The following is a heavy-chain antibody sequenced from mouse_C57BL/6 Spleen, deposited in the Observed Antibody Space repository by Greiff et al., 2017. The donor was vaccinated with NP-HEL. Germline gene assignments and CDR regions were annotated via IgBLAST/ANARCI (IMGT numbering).Heavy chain of an antibody. CDR3: AREGIYDGYYYAMDY. D-gene: IGHD2-3*01. Sequence: VQLQQSGPELVKPGASVKISCKASGYAFSSSWMNWVKQRPGKGLEWIGRIYPGDGDTNYNGKFKGKATLTADKSSSTAYMQLSSLTSEDSAVYFCAREGIYDGYYYAMDYWGQGTSVTVSS. CDR2: IYPGDGDT. CDR1: GYAFSSSW. J-gene: IGHJ4*01. V-gene: IGHV1-82*01.